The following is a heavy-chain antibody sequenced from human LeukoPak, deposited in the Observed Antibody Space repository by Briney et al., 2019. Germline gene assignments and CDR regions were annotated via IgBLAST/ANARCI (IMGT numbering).Heavy chain of an antibody. J-gene: IGHJ6*03. CDR1: GGSISSSSYN. CDR2: IYYNGST. D-gene: IGHD5-18*01. CDR3: ARVIQRIGGYYYYMDV. V-gene: IGHV4-39*07. Sequence: SETLSLTCTVSGGSISSSSYNWGWNRQPPGKELKGIRSIYYNGSTYDNPSLKSRLTISVDTSKIQFSLTLSSVTAADTAVYYCARVIQRIGGYYYYMDVWGKGTTVTVSS.